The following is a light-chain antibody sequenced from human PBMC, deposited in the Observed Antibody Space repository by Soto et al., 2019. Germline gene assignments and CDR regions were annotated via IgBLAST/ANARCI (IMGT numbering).Light chain of an antibody. CDR2: TNN. J-gene: IGLJ2*01. V-gene: IGLV1-44*01. CDR3: AAWDDSLNGVI. Sequence: QSVLTQPPSASGTPGQGVIISCSGSSSNIGINPVNWYQQLPGTAPKLLIYTNNQRPSGVPDRFSGSKSGTSASLTISGLHSEDEGDYYCAAWDDSLNGVIFGGGTKVTVL. CDR1: SSNIGINP.